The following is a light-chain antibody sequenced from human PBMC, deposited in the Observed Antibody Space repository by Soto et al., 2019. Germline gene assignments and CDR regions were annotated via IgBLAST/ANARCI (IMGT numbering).Light chain of an antibody. CDR3: QQSHSTPFT. CDR1: QSIDSY. J-gene: IGKJ3*01. Sequence: DLQMTQSPSSLSASVGDRVTITCRASQSIDSYLNWYQQKLGKAPKLLIYAASSVQSGVPSRFSGSGSGTDFTLTISSLQPEDFATYFCQQSHSTPFTFGPGTKVDI. V-gene: IGKV1-39*01. CDR2: AAS.